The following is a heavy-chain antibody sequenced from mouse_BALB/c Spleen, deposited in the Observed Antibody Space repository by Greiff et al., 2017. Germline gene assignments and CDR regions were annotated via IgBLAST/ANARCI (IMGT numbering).Heavy chain of an antibody. D-gene: IGHD1-1*01. J-gene: IGHJ2*01. Sequence: DVHLVESGGDLVKPGGSLKLSCAASGFTFSSYGMSWVRQTPDKRLEWVATISSGGSYTYYPDSVKGRFTISRDNAKNTLYLQRSSLKSEDTAMYYCAREGYGSDYGGQGTTLTVSS. CDR3: AREGYGSDY. V-gene: IGHV5-6*01. CDR1: GFTFSSYG. CDR2: ISSGGSYT.